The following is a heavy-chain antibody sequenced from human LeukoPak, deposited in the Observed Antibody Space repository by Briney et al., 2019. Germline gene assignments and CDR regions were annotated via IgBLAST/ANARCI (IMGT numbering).Heavy chain of an antibody. V-gene: IGHV4-61*02. CDR2: IYTSGST. J-gene: IGHJ6*02. CDR3: AGEVPAAAYYYYYGMDV. Sequence: PSQTLSLTCAVSGGSISGGGYYWSWIRQPAGKGLEWIGCIYTSGSTNYNPSLKSRVTMSVDTSKNQFSLKLSSVTAADTAVYYCAGEVPAAAYYYYYGMDVWGQGTTVTVSS. CDR1: GGSISGGGYY. D-gene: IGHD2-2*01.